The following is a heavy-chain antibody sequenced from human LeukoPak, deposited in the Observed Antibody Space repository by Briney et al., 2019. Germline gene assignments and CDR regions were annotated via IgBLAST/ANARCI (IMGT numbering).Heavy chain of an antibody. J-gene: IGHJ2*01. Sequence: PSETLSLTCTAYRGSFSDYYWSWIRQPPGKGPEWVAETSRSGGTNYNPSPKNRRAMSVDASKNQFSLKLGSVTAADTAVYYCARVSAEVGFFDLWGRGTLVTVSS. CDR2: TSRSGGT. CDR3: ARVSAEVGFFDL. CDR1: RGSFSDYY. V-gene: IGHV4-34*01. D-gene: IGHD2-15*01.